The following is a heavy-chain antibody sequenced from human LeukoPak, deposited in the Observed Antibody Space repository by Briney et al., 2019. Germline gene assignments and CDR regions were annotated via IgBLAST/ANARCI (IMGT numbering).Heavy chain of an antibody. Sequence: GGSLRLSCAASGFTFSDYWMHWVRQAPGKGLVWVSRIKSDGSSTSYADSVKGRFTITRDSAKNTLYLQMNSLRAEDTAVYYCARRNYGPAGYWGQGVLVTVSS. D-gene: IGHD3-10*01. CDR2: IKSDGSST. J-gene: IGHJ4*02. CDR3: ARRNYGPAGY. V-gene: IGHV3-74*01. CDR1: GFTFSDYW.